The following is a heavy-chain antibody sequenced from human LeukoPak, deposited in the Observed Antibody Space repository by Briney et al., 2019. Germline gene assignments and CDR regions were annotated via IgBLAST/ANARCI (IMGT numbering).Heavy chain of an antibody. CDR1: GFTFSSYS. V-gene: IGHV3-21*01. Sequence: GGSLRLSCAASGFTFSSYSMNWVRQAPGKGLEWVSSISSSSSSYIYYADSVKGRFTISRDNAKNSLYLQMNSLRAEDTAVYYCTRGTASSGYYLDYWGQGTLVTVSS. J-gene: IGHJ4*02. CDR2: ISSSSSSYI. D-gene: IGHD3-22*01. CDR3: TRGTASSGYYLDY.